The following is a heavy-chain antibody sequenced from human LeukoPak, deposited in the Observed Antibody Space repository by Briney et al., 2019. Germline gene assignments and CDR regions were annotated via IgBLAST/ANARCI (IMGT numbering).Heavy chain of an antibody. D-gene: IGHD1-1*01. CDR2: ISGSGDST. J-gene: IGHJ3*02. V-gene: IGHV3-23*01. CDR1: GFTFKNYA. Sequence: PGGSLRLSCAASGFTFKNYAMSWVRQAPGKGLEWVSAISGSGDSTYYADSVKGRFTISRDNSKNTLYLQMNNLRAEDTGVYYCARGYERDPFDIWGQGTMVTVSS. CDR3: ARGYERDPFDI.